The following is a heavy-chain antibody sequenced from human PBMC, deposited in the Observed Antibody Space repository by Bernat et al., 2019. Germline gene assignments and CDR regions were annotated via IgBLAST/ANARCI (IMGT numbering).Heavy chain of an antibody. D-gene: IGHD2-21*02. CDR2: ISSSSSYI. V-gene: IGHV3-21*01. CDR3: AREFMTLYWYFDL. Sequence: EVQLVESGGGLVKPGGSLRLSCAASGFTFSSYSMNWVRQAPGKGLEWVSSISSSSSYIYYADSVKGRFTISRDNAKNSLYLQMNSPRAEDTAVYYCAREFMTLYWYFDLWGRGTLVTVSS. J-gene: IGHJ2*01. CDR1: GFTFSSYS.